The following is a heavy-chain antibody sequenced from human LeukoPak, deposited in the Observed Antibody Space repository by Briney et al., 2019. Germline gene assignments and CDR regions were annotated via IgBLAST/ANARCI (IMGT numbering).Heavy chain of an antibody. CDR3: ARRSGPAAIYYYYYMDV. V-gene: IGHV4-38-2*01. CDR2: IYHSGST. CDR1: GYSISSGYY. J-gene: IGHJ6*03. Sequence: SETLSLTCAVSGYSISSGYYWGWIRQPPGKGLEWIGSIYHSGSTYYNPSLKSRVTISVDTSKDQFSLKLSSVTAADTAVYYCARRSGPAAIYYYYYMDVWGKGTTVTVSS. D-gene: IGHD2-2*01.